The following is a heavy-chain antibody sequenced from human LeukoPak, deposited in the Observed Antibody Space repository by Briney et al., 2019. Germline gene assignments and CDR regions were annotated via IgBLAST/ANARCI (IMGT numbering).Heavy chain of an antibody. CDR1: GGPISSYY. CDR2: VHTSGST. V-gene: IGHV4-4*07. Sequence: SETLSLTCTVSGGPISSYYWSWIRQPAGKGLEWIGRVHTSGSTNYNPSLKSRVTMSVDTAKNQFSLKLSSVTAADTAVYYCARDLLYSTSSDGQGYWGQGTLVTVSS. CDR3: ARDLLYSTSSDGQGY. D-gene: IGHD6-6*01. J-gene: IGHJ4*02.